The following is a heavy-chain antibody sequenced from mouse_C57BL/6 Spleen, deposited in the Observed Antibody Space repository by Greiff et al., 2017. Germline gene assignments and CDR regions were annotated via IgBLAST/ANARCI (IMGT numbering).Heavy chain of an antibody. CDR3: ARSSIYLAMDD. CDR1: GFTFTDYY. CDR2: IRNKANGYTT. Sequence: EVKLEESGGGLVQPGGSLSLSCAASGFTFTDYYMSWVRQPPGKALEWLGFIRNKANGYTTEYSASVKGRFTISRDNSQSILYLQMNALRAEDSATYYCARSSIYLAMDDWGQGTSVTVSS. D-gene: IGHD2-1*01. J-gene: IGHJ4*01. V-gene: IGHV7-3*01.